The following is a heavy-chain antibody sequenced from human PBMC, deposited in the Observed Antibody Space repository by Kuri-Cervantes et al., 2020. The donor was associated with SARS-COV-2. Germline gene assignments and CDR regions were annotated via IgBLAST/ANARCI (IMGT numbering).Heavy chain of an antibody. CDR3: ARGHVGAMS. Sequence: SQTLSLTCAVYGGSFSGYYWSWIRQPPGKGLEWIGEINHSGSTNYNPSLKSRVTISVDTSKNQFSLKLSSVTAADTAVYYCARGHVGAMSWGQGTRVTVSS. D-gene: IGHD1-26*01. CDR1: GGSFSGYY. J-gene: IGHJ4*02. CDR2: INHSGST. V-gene: IGHV4-34*01.